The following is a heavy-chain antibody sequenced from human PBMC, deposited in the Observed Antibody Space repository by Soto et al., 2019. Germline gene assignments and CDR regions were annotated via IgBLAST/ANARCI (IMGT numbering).Heavy chain of an antibody. J-gene: IGHJ6*02. D-gene: IGHD6-13*01. CDR1: GYTFTGYY. Sequence: WASVKVSCKASGYTFTGYYMHWVRQAPGQGLAWMGWINPNSGGTNYAQKFQGWVTMTMDTSNSTANMELSRLRSDDTAVYYCARTALASAGPGYYSYGMDVWGQGTTVTVSS. CDR2: INPNSGGT. V-gene: IGHV1-2*04. CDR3: ARTALASAGPGYYSYGMDV.